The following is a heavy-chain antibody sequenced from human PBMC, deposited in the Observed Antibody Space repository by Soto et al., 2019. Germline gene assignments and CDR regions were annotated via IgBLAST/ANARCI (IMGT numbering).Heavy chain of an antibody. CDR3: ARRYCSGGSCYSGTLGAFDI. V-gene: IGHV1-69*13. Sequence: GASVKVSCKASGGTFSSYAISWVRQAPGQGLEWMGGIIPIFGTANYAQKFQGRVTITADESTSTAYMELSSLRSEDTAVYYCARRYCSGGSCYSGTLGAFDIWGQGTMVTVSS. J-gene: IGHJ3*02. CDR1: GGTFSSYA. CDR2: IIPIFGTA. D-gene: IGHD2-15*01.